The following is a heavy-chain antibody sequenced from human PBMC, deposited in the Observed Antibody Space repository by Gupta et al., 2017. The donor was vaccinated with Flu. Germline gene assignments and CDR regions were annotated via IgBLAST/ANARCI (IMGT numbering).Heavy chain of an antibody. J-gene: IGHJ6*02. D-gene: IGHD2-15*01. V-gene: IGHV4-39*01. CDR3: ARHWPWGGNYYYYGMDV. CDR1: GGSISSSSYY. CDR2: IYYSGST. Sequence: QLQLQESGPGLVKPSETLSLTCTVSGGSISSSSYYWGWIRQPPGKGLEWIGSIYYSGSTYYNPSLKSRVTISVDTSKNQFSLKLSSVTAADTAVYYCARHWPWGGNYYYYGMDVWGQGTTVTVSS.